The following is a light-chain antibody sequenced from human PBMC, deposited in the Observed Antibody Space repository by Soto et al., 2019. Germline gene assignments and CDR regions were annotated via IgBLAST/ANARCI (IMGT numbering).Light chain of an antibody. J-gene: IGKJ5*01. CDR2: GAS. CDR1: QRVSARY. CDR3: QQRSNWPPIT. V-gene: IGKV3-11*01. Sequence: MLLTQSPGTLSLSPGDRATLSCRASQRVSARYLAWYHQKPGQAPRLLIFGASDRATGIPARFSGSGSGTDFTLTISSLEPEDFAVYYCQQRSNWPPITFGQGTRLEIK.